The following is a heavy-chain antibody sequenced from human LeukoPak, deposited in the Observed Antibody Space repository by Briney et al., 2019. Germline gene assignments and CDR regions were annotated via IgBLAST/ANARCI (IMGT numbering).Heavy chain of an antibody. CDR3: VKARGGLSGSFYFDY. D-gene: IGHD6-25*01. J-gene: IGHJ4*02. CDR1: GFTFNTYG. Sequence: QTGGSLRLSCVASGFTFNTYGMHWVRQAPGKGLEWLTVIWKDGRNAYFADSVKGRFTISRDDSQNTLYLQMNSLRAEDTAVYYCVKARGGLSGSFYFDYWGQGTLVTVSS. V-gene: IGHV3-33*06. CDR2: IWKDGRNA.